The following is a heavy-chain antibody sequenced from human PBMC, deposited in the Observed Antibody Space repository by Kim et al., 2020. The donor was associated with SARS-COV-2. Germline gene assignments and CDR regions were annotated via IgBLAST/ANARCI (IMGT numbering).Heavy chain of an antibody. D-gene: IGHD6-19*01. J-gene: IGHJ3*02. CDR2: ISWNSGSI. Sequence: GGSLRLSCAASGFTFDDYAMHWVRQAPGKGLEWVSGISWNSGSIGYADSVKGRFTISRDNAKNSLYLQMNSLRAEDTALYYCANNRGGSGWYTDAFDIWGQGTMVTVSS. CDR3: ANNRGGSGWYTDAFDI. V-gene: IGHV3-9*01. CDR1: GFTFDDYA.